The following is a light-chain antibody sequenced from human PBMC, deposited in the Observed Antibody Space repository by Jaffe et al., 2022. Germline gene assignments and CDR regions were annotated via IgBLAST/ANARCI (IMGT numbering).Light chain of an antibody. CDR3: QQSYSIPQT. Sequence: DIQMTQSPSSLSASVGDRVTITCRASQTIRNFLNWYQQKPGKAPKVLIYATSTLQSGVPSRFSGSGSGTDFTLTISSLQPEDFATYYCQQSYSIPQTFGQGTKVELK. CDR2: ATS. V-gene: IGKV1-39*01. J-gene: IGKJ1*01. CDR1: QTIRNF.